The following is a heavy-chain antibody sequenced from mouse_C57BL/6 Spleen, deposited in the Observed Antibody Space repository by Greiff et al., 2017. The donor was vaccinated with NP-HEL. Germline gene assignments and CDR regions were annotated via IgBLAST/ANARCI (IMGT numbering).Heavy chain of an antibody. Sequence: QVQLQQPGAELVMPGASVKLSCKASGYTFTSYWMHWVKQRPGQGLEWIGEIDPSDSYTNYNQKFKGKSTLTVDKSSSTAYMQLSSLTSEDSAVYYCARREIYYYGSSYGGYYAMDYWGQGTSVTVSS. V-gene: IGHV1-69*01. CDR3: ARREIYYYGSSYGGYYAMDY. J-gene: IGHJ4*01. D-gene: IGHD1-1*01. CDR2: IDPSDSYT. CDR1: GYTFTSYW.